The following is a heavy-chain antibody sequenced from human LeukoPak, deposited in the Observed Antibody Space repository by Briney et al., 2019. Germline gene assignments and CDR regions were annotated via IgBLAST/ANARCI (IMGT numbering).Heavy chain of an antibody. Sequence: PGGSLRLSCAASKFTFSAYWMSWVRQAPGKGLERVANINQDGSERYYVDSVKGRFSISRDNAKNSLFLQMNSLRAEDTAVYFCARSHRSFASGSGDYWGQGTLVTVSS. J-gene: IGHJ4*02. CDR3: ARSHRSFASGSGDY. CDR1: KFTFSAYW. D-gene: IGHD3-10*01. V-gene: IGHV3-7*05. CDR2: INQDGSER.